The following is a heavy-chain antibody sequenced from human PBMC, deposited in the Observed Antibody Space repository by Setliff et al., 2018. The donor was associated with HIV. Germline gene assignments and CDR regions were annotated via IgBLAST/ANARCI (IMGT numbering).Heavy chain of an antibody. CDR3: ARNHQPGSPLAEGCFQH. CDR2: INPNAGGT. V-gene: IGHV1-2*04. CDR1: GYTFTGYY. J-gene: IGHJ1*01. Sequence: ASVKVSCKASGYTFTGYYMHWVRQAPGQGLEWMGWINPNAGGTNYAQKFQGWVTMTRDTSINTAYMEVSRLRPDDTAVYYCARNHQPGSPLAEGCFQHWGQGTLVTVSS. D-gene: IGHD6-25*01.